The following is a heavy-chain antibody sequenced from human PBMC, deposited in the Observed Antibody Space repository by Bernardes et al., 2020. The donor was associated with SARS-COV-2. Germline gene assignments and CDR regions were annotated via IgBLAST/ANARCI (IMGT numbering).Heavy chain of an antibody. Sequence: ASVEVSWKVSGNSLTAASIYWVRQAPGKGLEWVGSFDPQYGDPIYAQKFQGRITMTEDTSTDTAYMELSGLRSEDTAVYYCATDSISGIVIMAWVYWGQGTLVTVSS. J-gene: IGHJ4*02. D-gene: IGHD3-3*01. CDR2: FDPQYGDP. V-gene: IGHV1-24*01. CDR1: GNSLTAAS. CDR3: ATDSISGIVIMAWVY.